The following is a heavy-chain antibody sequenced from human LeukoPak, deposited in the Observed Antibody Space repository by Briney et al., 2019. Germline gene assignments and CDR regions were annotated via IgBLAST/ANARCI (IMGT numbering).Heavy chain of an antibody. CDR3: VRVRSTSWGSASFEY. J-gene: IGHJ4*02. CDR1: GYTFTTYN. Sequence: ASVKVSCKASGYTFTTYNIHWVRRAPRQRLGWMVIIDPYAGTTGYAQNLQGRITMTRDTSASTVYVELSSLRSEDTAVYYCVRVRSTSWGSASFEYWGQGTLVTVSS. D-gene: IGHD2-2*01. V-gene: IGHV1-46*01. CDR2: IDPYAGTT.